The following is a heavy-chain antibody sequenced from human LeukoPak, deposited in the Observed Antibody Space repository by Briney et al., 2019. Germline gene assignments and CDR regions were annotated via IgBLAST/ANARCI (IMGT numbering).Heavy chain of an antibody. CDR3: ARGPVDSSSLDY. Sequence: SETLSLTCTVSGGSISSSSYYWGWIRQPPGKGLEWIGSIYYSGSTYYNPSLKSRVTISVDTSKNQFSLKLSSVTAADTAVYYCARGPVDSSSLDYWGQGTLVTVSS. CDR1: GGSISSSSYY. J-gene: IGHJ4*02. D-gene: IGHD6-13*01. V-gene: IGHV4-39*07. CDR2: IYYSGST.